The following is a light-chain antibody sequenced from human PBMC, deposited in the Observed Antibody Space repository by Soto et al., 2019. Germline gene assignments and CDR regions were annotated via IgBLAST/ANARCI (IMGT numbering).Light chain of an antibody. V-gene: IGLV3-21*02. CDR1: NIGSQS. CDR2: DDN. Sequence: SYELTQPPSVSVAPGQSARLTCGGNNIGSQSVHWYQQKPGQAPVLVVYDDNDRPSGIPERFSGSKSGNTATLSITRVGAGDEADYYCQVWDSGTDHAVFGGGTKLTVL. J-gene: IGLJ2*01. CDR3: QVWDSGTDHAV.